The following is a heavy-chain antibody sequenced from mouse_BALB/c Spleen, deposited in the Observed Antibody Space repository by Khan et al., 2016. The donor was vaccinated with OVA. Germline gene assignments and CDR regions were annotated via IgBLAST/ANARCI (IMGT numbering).Heavy chain of an antibody. CDR3: TRDRIDY. CDR2: INPTSGYT. V-gene: IGHV1-4*01. J-gene: IGHJ2*01. CDR1: GYTFTTYL. Sequence: VQLQQSGAELAKPGASVKMSCKASGYTFTTYLMHWVKQRPGQGLEWIGYINPTSGYTDFNEKFKDRATLSADKSSSTAYMQLSSLTSEDSAVYYCTRDRIDYWGQGTTLTVSS.